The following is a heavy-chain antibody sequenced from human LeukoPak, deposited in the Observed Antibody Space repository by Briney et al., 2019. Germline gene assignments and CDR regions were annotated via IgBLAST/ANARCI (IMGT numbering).Heavy chain of an antibody. CDR2: IIPIFGTA. J-gene: IGHJ4*02. CDR3: ASPGRYSSSWKTFDY. CDR1: GGTFSSYA. V-gene: IGHV1-69*05. D-gene: IGHD6-13*01. Sequence: SVKVSCKASGGTFSSYAISWVRQAPGQGLEWMGGIIPIFGTANYAQKFQGRVTITTDESTSTAYMELSSLRSEDTAVYYCASPGRYSSSWKTFDYWGQGTLVTVSS.